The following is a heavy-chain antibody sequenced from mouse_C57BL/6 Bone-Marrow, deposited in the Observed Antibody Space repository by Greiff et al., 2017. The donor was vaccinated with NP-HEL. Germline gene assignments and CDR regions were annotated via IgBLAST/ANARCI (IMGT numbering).Heavy chain of an antibody. Sequence: VMLVESGAELVKPGASVKMSCKASGYTFTTYPIEWMKQNHGKSLEWIGNFHPYNDDTKYNEKFKGKATLTVEKSSSTVYLELSRLTSDDSAVYYCARLGGYYYAMDYWGQGTSVTVSS. CDR1: GYTFTTYP. D-gene: IGHD3-3*01. CDR3: ARLGGYYYAMDY. CDR2: FHPYNDDT. V-gene: IGHV1-47*01. J-gene: IGHJ4*01.